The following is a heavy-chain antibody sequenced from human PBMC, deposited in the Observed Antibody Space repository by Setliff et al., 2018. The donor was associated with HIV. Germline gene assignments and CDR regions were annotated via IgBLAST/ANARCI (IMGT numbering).Heavy chain of an antibody. CDR2: IYSSGST. J-gene: IGHJ4*01. D-gene: IGHD3-10*01. V-gene: IGHV4-4*09. Sequence: LSFTCTVSGGSISSYYWSWIRQPPGKGLEWLGHIYSSGSTNYNPSLKSRVTISVDTSKNQFSLKLYSVTAADTAVYYCARAYFGSGIYYWGQGTLVTVSS. CDR3: ARAYFGSGIYY. CDR1: GGSISSYY.